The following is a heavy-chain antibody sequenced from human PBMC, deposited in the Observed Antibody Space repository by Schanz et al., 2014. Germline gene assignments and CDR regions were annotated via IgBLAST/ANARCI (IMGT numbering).Heavy chain of an antibody. V-gene: IGHV3-48*01. Sequence: EVQLVESGGGWVQPGGSLRLSCAASGFTFSDYSMNWVRQAPGKGPEWVSYIRSSSTPIYYADSVKGRFTISRDNSKNTLYLQMNSLRAEDTAVYYCAKVRYSSGWRGDYFDEWGQGTLXTVSS. CDR3: AKVRYSSGWRGDYFDE. CDR1: GFTFSDYS. D-gene: IGHD6-25*01. CDR2: IRSSSTPI. J-gene: IGHJ4*02.